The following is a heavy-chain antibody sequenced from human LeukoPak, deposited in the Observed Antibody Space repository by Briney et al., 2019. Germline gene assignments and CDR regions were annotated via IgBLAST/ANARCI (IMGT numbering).Heavy chain of an antibody. D-gene: IGHD3-16*01. J-gene: IGHJ4*02. CDR2: IKSKTDGGTT. CDR3: TTVANGGDFDY. V-gene: IGHV3-15*01. Sequence: GGSLRLSCAASGFTFSNVWMSWVRQAPGKGLEWVGRIKSKTDGGTTDYAAPVKGRFTISRDDSKNTLYLQMNSLETEDTAVYYCTTVANGGDFDYWGQGTLVTVSS. CDR1: GFTFSNVW.